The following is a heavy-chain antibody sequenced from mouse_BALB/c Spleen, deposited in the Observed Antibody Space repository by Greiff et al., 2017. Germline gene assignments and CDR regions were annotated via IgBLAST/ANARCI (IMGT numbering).Heavy chain of an antibody. CDR1: GFAFSSYD. Sequence: EVKLEESGGGLVKPGGSLKLSCAASGFAFSSYDMSWVRQTPEKRLEWVAYISSGGGSTYYPDTVKGRFTISRDNAKNTLYLQMSSLKSEDTAMYYCARQGDGYSPFAYWGQGTLVTVSA. CDR3: ARQGDGYSPFAY. D-gene: IGHD2-3*01. CDR2: ISSGGGST. V-gene: IGHV5-12-1*01. J-gene: IGHJ3*01.